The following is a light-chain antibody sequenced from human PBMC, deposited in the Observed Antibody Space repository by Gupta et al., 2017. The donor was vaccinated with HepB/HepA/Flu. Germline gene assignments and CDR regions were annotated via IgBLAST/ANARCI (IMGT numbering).Light chain of an antibody. CDR3: QQYGTSSYT. CDR1: QTINSDY. J-gene: IGKJ2*01. Sequence: DIVLTQSPGTLSLSPGERATLSCRASQTINSDYLSWYQQKPGQAPKLLIYGASHRATGIPYRFSGSGSGTDFTLNIGRLEPEDFAVYYCQQYGTSSYTFGQGTKLEIK. V-gene: IGKV3-20*01. CDR2: GAS.